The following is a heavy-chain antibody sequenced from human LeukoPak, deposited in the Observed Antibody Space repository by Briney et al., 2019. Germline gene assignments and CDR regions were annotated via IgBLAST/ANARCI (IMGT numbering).Heavy chain of an antibody. V-gene: IGHV4-59*12. D-gene: IGHD3-16*01. Sequence: PSETLSLTCTVSGGSISSYYWSWIRQPPGKGLEWIGYISYSGSTHYNPSLKSRVTISVDTSKNQFSLKLSSVTAADTAVYYCARDHDQRNYYYGMDIWGQGTTVTVSS. CDR3: ARDHDQRNYYYGMDI. CDR1: GGSISSYY. CDR2: ISYSGST. J-gene: IGHJ6*02.